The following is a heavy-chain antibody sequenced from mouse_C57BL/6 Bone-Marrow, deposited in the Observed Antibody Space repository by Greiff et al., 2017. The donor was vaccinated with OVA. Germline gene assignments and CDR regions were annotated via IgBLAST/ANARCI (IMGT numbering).Heavy chain of an antibody. CDR3: TPTEGDY. J-gene: IGHJ2*01. Sequence: VQLQQSGAELVRPGASVKLSCTASGFNIKDDYMHWVKQRPEQGLEWIGWIDPENGDTEYASKFQGKATITADTSSNTAYLQLSSLTSEDTAVYYCTPTEGDYWGQGTTLTVSS. CDR1: GFNIKDDY. CDR2: IDPENGDT. V-gene: IGHV14-4*01. D-gene: IGHD3-1*01.